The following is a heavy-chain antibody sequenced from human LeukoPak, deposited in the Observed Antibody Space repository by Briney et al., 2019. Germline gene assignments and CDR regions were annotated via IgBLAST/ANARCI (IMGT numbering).Heavy chain of an antibody. D-gene: IGHD6-19*01. Sequence: PSQTLSLTCTVSGGSISSYYWSWIRQPPGKGLEWIGYIYYSGSTNYNPSLKSRVTISVDTSKNQFSLKLSSVTAADTAVYYCARHGDSSCWHPSYYFDYWGQGTLVTVSS. CDR2: IYYSGST. J-gene: IGHJ4*02. CDR3: ARHGDSSCWHPSYYFDY. V-gene: IGHV4-59*08. CDR1: GGSISSYY.